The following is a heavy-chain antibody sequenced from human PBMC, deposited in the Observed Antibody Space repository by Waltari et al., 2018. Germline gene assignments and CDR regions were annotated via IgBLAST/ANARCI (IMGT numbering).Heavy chain of an antibody. V-gene: IGHV4-4*09. Sequence: QVQLQESGPGLVKPSETLSLTCPVSGGSISSYYWSWIRQPPGKGLEWIGYIYTSGSTNYNPSLKSRVTISVDTSKNQFSLKLSSVTAADTAVYYCARSIAAAGGDAFDIWGQGTMVTVSS. J-gene: IGHJ3*02. CDR2: IYTSGST. CDR1: GGSISSYY. D-gene: IGHD6-13*01. CDR3: ARSIAAAGGDAFDI.